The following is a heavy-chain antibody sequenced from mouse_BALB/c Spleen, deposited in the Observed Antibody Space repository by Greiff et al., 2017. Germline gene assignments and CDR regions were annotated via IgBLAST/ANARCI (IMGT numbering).Heavy chain of an antibody. Sequence: EVQLQQSGGGLVQPGGSMKLSCVASGFTFSSYWMSWVRQSPEKGLEWVAEIRLKSDNYATHYAESVKGKFTISRDDSKSRLYLQMNSLRAEDTGIYYCTTISSIYYGKGYFDYWGQGTTLTVSS. CDR3: TTISSIYYGKGYFDY. CDR1: GFTFSSYW. D-gene: IGHD2-1*01. CDR2: IRLKSDNYAT. V-gene: IGHV6-3*01. J-gene: IGHJ2*01.